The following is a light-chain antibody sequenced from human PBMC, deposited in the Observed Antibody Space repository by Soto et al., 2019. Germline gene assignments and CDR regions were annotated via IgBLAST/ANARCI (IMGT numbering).Light chain of an antibody. Sequence: SYELTQPLSVSVALGQTARITCGGNNIGSKNVHWYQQKPGQAPVLVIYRDSNRPSGIPERFSGSNSGNTATLTISRAQAGDAADYYCQVWDSSGVFGGGTKLTVL. CDR3: QVWDSSGV. CDR2: RDS. J-gene: IGLJ2*01. CDR1: NIGSKN. V-gene: IGLV3-9*01.